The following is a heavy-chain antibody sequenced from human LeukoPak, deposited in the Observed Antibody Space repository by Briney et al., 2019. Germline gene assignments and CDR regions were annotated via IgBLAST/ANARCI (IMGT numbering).Heavy chain of an antibody. V-gene: IGHV4-39*07. CDR2: IYYSGST. CDR3: ARVWGSSGYYYYYYMDV. Sequence: SETLSLTCTVSGGSISSSSYYWGWIRQPPGKGLEWIGSIYYSGSTYYNPSLKGRVTISVDTSKNQFSLKLSSVTAADTAVYYCARVWGSSGYYYYYYMDVWGKGTTVTVSS. D-gene: IGHD6-6*01. J-gene: IGHJ6*03. CDR1: GGSISSSSYY.